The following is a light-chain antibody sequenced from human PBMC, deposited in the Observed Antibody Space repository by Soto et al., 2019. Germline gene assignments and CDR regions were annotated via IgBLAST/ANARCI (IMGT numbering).Light chain of an antibody. CDR2: RNN. J-gene: IGLJ7*01. CDR1: SANIGSNY. CDR3: AAWDDSLRGV. V-gene: IGLV1-47*01. Sequence: QSVLTQPPSASVTPGQRGTISCSGSSANIGSNYVYWYQQLPGTAPKLLIYRNNQRPSGVPDRFSGSKSGTSASLAISGLRSEDEADYYCAAWDDSLRGVFGGGTQLTVL.